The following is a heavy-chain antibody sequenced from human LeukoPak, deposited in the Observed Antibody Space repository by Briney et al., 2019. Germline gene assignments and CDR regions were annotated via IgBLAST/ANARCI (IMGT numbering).Heavy chain of an antibody. CDR3: ARNSITMNAFDI. CDR2: IGTAGDT. CDR1: GFSFSNYD. J-gene: IGHJ3*02. V-gene: IGHV3-13*01. D-gene: IGHD3-22*01. Sequence: GGSLRLSCVASGFSFSNYDMRWVRQATGKGLEWVSAIGTAGDTYYPASVKGRFTISRENAKNSLYLQMNSLRAGDTAVYYCARNSITMNAFDIWGQGTMVTVSS.